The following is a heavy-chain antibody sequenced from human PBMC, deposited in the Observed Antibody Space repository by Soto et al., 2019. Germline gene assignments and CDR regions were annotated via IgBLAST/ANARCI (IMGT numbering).Heavy chain of an antibody. J-gene: IGHJ4*02. CDR3: AKDGVQDFWSGSFDY. Sequence: GGSLRLSCAASGFTFSSYGMHWVRQAPGKGLEWVAVISYDGSNKYYADSVKGRFTISRDNSKNTLYLQMNSLRAEDTAVYYCAKDGVQDFWSGSFDYWGQGTLVTVSS. CDR2: ISYDGSNK. CDR1: GFTFSSYG. D-gene: IGHD3-3*01. V-gene: IGHV3-30*18.